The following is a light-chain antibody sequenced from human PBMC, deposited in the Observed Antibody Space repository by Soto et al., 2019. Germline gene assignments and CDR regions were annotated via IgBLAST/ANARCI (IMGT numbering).Light chain of an antibody. J-gene: IGKJ1*01. CDR2: AAS. V-gene: IGKV1-9*01. CDR3: QRYDHWPPWT. CDR1: QGISSY. Sequence: IQLTQSPSSLSVSVGDRVTITCRASQGISSYLAWYQQKPGKAPNLLIYAASTLQSGVPSRFSGSGSGTEFTLTISNLQSEDFAVYYCQRYDHWPPWTFGQGTKVDIK.